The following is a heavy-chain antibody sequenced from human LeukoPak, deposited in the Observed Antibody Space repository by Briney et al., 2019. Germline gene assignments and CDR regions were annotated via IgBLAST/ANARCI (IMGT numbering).Heavy chain of an antibody. CDR1: GGSISSSNW. Sequence: SGTLSLTCAVSGGSISSSNWWSWVRQPPGKGLEWIGEIYHSGSTNYNPSLKSRVTISVDKSKNQFSLKLSSVTAADTAVYYCARGRDYVWGSYYMDVWGKGTTVTISS. CDR2: IYHSGST. J-gene: IGHJ6*03. CDR3: ARGRDYVWGSYYMDV. D-gene: IGHD3-16*01. V-gene: IGHV4-4*02.